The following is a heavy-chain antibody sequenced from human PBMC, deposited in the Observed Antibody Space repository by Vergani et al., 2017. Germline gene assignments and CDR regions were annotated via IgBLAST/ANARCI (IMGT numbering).Heavy chain of an antibody. CDR2: IYHSGST. CDR3: ARSYYYDSSGPLPFDY. V-gene: IGHV4-38-2*01. D-gene: IGHD3-22*01. CDR1: GYSISSGYY. Sequence: QVQLQESGPGLVKPSETLSLTCAVSGYSISSGYYWGWIRQPPGKGLEWMGSIYHSGSTYYNPSLKSRVTISVDTSKKHFSLKLSSLTAADTAVYYCARSYYYDSSGPLPFDYWGQGTLVTVSS. J-gene: IGHJ4*02.